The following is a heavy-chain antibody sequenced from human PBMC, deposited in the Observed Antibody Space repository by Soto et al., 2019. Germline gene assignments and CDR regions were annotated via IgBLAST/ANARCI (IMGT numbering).Heavy chain of an antibody. CDR2: INPGNGNT. CDR1: GYTFTSYA. V-gene: IGHV1-3*01. D-gene: IGHD3-3*01. CDR3: ARVEGTIFGVEDYYGMDV. J-gene: IGHJ6*02. Sequence: QVQLVQSGAEVKNPGASVKVSCKASGYTFTSYAMHWVRQAPGQRLEWMGWINPGNGNTKYSQKFQGRVTITRDTSASTAYMELSSLRSEDTAVYYCARVEGTIFGVEDYYGMDVWGQGTTVTVSS.